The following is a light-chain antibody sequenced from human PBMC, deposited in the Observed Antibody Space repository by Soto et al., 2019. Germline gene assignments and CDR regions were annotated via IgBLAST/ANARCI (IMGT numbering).Light chain of an antibody. CDR2: DVS. Sequence: QSALTQPASVSGSPGQSITISCTRDSSDVGGYNYVSWYQQHPGKAPKLMIYDVSNRPSGVSNRFSGSKSGNTASLTISGLQAEDEAAYYCSSYTSSSTLLYVFGTGTKVTVL. CDR1: SSDVGGYNY. CDR3: SSYTSSSTLLYV. J-gene: IGLJ1*01. V-gene: IGLV2-14*01.